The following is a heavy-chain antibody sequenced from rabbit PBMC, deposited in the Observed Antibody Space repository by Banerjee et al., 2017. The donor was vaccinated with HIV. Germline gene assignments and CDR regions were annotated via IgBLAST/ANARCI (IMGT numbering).Heavy chain of an antibody. V-gene: IGHV1S40*01. CDR3: ARSIDSYREYLDL. J-gene: IGHJ4*01. CDR1: GFTISSSYW. CDR2: IYAGDGNT. Sequence: QSLEESGGDLVKPGASLTLTCTASGFTISSSYWMCWVRQAPGKGLEWIACIYAGDGNTYYASWAKGRFTISKTSSTTVALQMTTLTAADTATYFCARSIDSYREYLDLWGPGTLVTVS. D-gene: IGHD6-1*01.